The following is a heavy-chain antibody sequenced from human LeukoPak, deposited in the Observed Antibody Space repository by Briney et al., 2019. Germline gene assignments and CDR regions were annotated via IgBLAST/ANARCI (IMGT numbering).Heavy chain of an antibody. J-gene: IGHJ4*02. CDR2: IYYSGST. D-gene: IGHD5-18*01. CDR3: ASSSLQLWLELGY. V-gene: IGHV4-59*08. CDR1: GGSFSGYY. Sequence: SETLSLTCAVYGGSFSGYYWSWIRQPPGKGLEWIGYIYYSGSTNYNPSLKSRVTISVDTSKNQFSLKLSSVTAADTAVYYCASSSLQLWLELGYWGQGTLVTVSS.